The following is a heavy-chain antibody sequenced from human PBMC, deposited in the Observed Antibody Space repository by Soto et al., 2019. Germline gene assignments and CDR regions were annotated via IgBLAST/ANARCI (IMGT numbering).Heavy chain of an antibody. CDR3: ARVTMVRGVIRDRYYYGMDV. Sequence: SETLSLTCAVYGGSFSGYYWSWIRQPPGKGLEWIGEINHSGSTNYNPSLKSRVTISVDTSKNQFSLKLSSVTAADTAVYYCARVTMVRGVIRDRYYYGMDVWGQGTTVTVSS. CDR1: GGSFSGYY. CDR2: INHSGST. J-gene: IGHJ6*02. D-gene: IGHD3-10*01. V-gene: IGHV4-34*01.